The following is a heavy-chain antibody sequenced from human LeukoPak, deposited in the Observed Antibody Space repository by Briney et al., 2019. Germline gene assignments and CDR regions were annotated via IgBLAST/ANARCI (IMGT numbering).Heavy chain of an antibody. D-gene: IGHD6-6*01. V-gene: IGHV5-51*01. J-gene: IGHJ4*02. CDR3: ARGGRGLYHSSSSTAFDY. CDR1: GYSFTSYW. CDR2: IYPGDSDT. Sequence: GESLKVSCKGSGYSFTSYWIGWVRQMPGKGLEWMGIIYPGDSDTRYSPSFQGQVTISADKSISTAYLQWSSLKASDTAMYYCARGGRGLYHSSSSTAFDYWGQGTLVTVSS.